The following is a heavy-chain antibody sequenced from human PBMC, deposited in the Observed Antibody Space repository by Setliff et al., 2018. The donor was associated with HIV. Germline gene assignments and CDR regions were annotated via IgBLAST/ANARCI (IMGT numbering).Heavy chain of an antibody. CDR2: VNPSGGST. V-gene: IGHV1-46*01. CDR1: GYTFTRHH. Sequence: ASVKVSCQASGYTFTRHHVHWVRQAPGQGLEWMGIVNPSGGSTSYAQKLQGRFTLTSDTSTDTVYMELRSLRSEDSAVYYCARVGGSGTYSTLDYWGQGTLVTVSS. J-gene: IGHJ4*02. D-gene: IGHD3-10*01. CDR3: ARVGGSGTYSTLDY.